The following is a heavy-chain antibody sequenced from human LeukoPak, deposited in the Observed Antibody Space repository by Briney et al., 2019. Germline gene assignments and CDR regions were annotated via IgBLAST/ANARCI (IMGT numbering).Heavy chain of an antibody. CDR3: AEVSSYYGSGSYH. V-gene: IGHV1-58*02. D-gene: IGHD3-10*01. J-gene: IGHJ5*02. CDR2: IVVGSGNT. CDR1: GFTFTSSA. Sequence: SVKVSCTASGFTFTSSAMQWVRQARGQRLEWIGWIVVGSGNTNYAQKFQERVTITRDMSTSTAYMELSSLRSEDTAVYYCAEVSSYYGSGSYHWGQGTLVTVSS.